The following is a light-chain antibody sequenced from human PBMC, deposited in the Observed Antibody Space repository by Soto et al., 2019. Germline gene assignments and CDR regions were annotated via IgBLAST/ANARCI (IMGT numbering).Light chain of an antibody. CDR3: QQFGRSPT. J-gene: IGKJ1*01. V-gene: IGKV3-20*01. CDR1: QSVSSSN. Sequence: EIVLTQSPGTLSLSPGERATLSCRASQSVSSSNLAWYQQRPGQAPRLLIYSASSRATGIPDRFSGSGSGTDFTLTISRLEPEDFAVYYCQQFGRSPTFGQGTKAEIK. CDR2: SAS.